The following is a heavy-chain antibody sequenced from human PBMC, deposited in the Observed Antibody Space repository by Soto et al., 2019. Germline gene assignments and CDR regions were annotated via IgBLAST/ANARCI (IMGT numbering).Heavy chain of an antibody. J-gene: IGHJ6*02. CDR2: LYYSGST. V-gene: IGHV4-39*07. Sequence: SEALSLTSPVSRGSISVSSYDWGLIRQPPGKGQEWIGSLYYSGSTYNNPTYKSRVTITVDTSKNQFSLKLSSVTAADTAVYYCARVCGGDYHYGMDVWGQGTTVTVSS. CDR3: ARVCGGDYHYGMDV. CDR1: RGSISVSSYD. D-gene: IGHD2-21*01.